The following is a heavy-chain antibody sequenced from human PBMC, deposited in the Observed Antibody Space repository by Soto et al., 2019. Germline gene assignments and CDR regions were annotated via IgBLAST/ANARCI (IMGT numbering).Heavy chain of an antibody. D-gene: IGHD6-6*01. J-gene: IGHJ5*02. Sequence: SVKVSCKASGGTFSSYAISWVRQAPGQGLEWMGGIIPIFGTANYAQKFQGRVTITADKSTSTAYMELSSLRSEDTAVYYCARGRIAARPDIRFDPWGQGTLVTVSS. CDR1: GGTFSSYA. V-gene: IGHV1-69*06. CDR2: IIPIFGTA. CDR3: ARGRIAARPDIRFDP.